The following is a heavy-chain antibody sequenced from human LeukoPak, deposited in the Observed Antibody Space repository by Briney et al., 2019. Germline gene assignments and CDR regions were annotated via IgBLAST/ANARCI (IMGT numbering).Heavy chain of an antibody. Sequence: SQTLSLTCAISGDSLSSNSAAWNWIRQSPSRGLEWLGRTYYRSKWYNDYAISVRSRITFNPDTSNNQFSLQLISVTPEDTAVYYCAGGNRADYFFDYWGQGTLVTVSS. CDR1: GDSLSSNSAA. CDR2: TYYRSKWYN. D-gene: IGHD3-16*01. J-gene: IGHJ4*02. V-gene: IGHV6-1*01. CDR3: AGGNRADYFFDY.